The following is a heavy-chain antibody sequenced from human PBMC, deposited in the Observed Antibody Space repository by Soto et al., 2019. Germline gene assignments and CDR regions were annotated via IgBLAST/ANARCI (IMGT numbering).Heavy chain of an antibody. Sequence: QVQLEQSGAEVKKPGSSVKVSCKASGGTFRNSAISWVRQAPGQGLEWMGGIMPIFRTPDYAHKFQGRVTITADESTSTAYMELSGLRSDDTAVYYCARGNDRPQLGGNYYYILDVWGHGTTVTVSS. V-gene: IGHV1-69*12. CDR1: GGTFRNSA. CDR3: ARGNDRPQLGGNYYYILDV. J-gene: IGHJ6*02. CDR2: IMPIFRTP. D-gene: IGHD1-1*01.